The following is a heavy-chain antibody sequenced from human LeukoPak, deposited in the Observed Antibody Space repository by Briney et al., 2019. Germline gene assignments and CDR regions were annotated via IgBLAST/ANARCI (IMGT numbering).Heavy chain of an antibody. CDR3: ARSRGLAGAATVIDF. CDR1: GGSISTHY. Sequence: SETLSLTCTVSGGSISTHYWTFIRQPPGKGLEWIGYGYYSGITDYNPSLKSRVTISVDTSKNQLSLNLNSVTAADTAVYYCARSRGLAGAATVIDFWGQGILITVSS. J-gene: IGHJ4*02. CDR2: GYYSGIT. D-gene: IGHD2-15*01. V-gene: IGHV4-59*08.